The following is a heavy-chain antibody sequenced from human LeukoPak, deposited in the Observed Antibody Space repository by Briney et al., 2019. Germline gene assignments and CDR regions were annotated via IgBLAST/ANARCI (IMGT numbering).Heavy chain of an antibody. J-gene: IGHJ4*02. Sequence: GGSLRLSCAASGFTFSSYSMNWVRQAPGKGLEWVSSISSSSSYIYYADSVKGRFTISRDNAKNSLYLQMNSLRAEDTAVYYCARDAVATMDFDYWGQGTLVTVSS. D-gene: IGHD5-12*01. CDR1: GFTFSSYS. CDR3: ARDAVATMDFDY. V-gene: IGHV3-21*01. CDR2: ISSSSSYI.